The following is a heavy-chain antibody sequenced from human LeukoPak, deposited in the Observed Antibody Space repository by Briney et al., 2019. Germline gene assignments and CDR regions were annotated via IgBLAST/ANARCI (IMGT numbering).Heavy chain of an antibody. J-gene: IGHJ4*02. D-gene: IGHD3-16*02. CDR2: INPNSGGT. CDR3: ARLLPYDYVWGSYRQDY. Sequence: VASVKVSCKASGYTFTGYYMHWVRQAPGQGLEWMGWINPNSGGTNYAQKFQGRVTMTRDTSISTAYMELSRLRSDDTAVYYCARLLPYDYVWGSYRQDYWGQGTLVTVSS. CDR1: GYTFTGYY. V-gene: IGHV1-2*02.